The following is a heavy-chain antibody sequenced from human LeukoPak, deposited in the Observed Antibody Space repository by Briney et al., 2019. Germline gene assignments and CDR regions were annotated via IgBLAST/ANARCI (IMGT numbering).Heavy chain of an antibody. J-gene: IGHJ4*02. CDR3: ARLLAAAGTHHFDY. D-gene: IGHD6-13*01. CDR1: GGSISSYY. V-gene: IGHV4-59*08. CDR2: IYYSGST. Sequence: SETLSLTCTVSGGSISSYYWSWIRQPPGKGLEWIGYIYYSGSTNYNPSLKSRVTISVDTSKNQFSLKLSSVTAADTAVYYCARLLAAAGTHHFDYWGQGTLVTVSS.